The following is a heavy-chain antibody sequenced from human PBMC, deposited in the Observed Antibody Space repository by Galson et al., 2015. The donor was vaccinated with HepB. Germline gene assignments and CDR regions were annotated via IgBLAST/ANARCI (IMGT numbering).Heavy chain of an antibody. CDR1: GFTFSDYY. V-gene: IGHV3-11*03. D-gene: IGHD6-6*01. J-gene: IGHJ4*02. CDR2: ISSDGGNT. CDR3: MKYQARHYDD. Sequence: SLRLSCAASGFTFSDYYMSWIRQAPGKGLEWVSTISSDGGNTDYADSVKGRFTISRDNSKSTLYLQMNSLRAEDTAVYFCMKYQARHYDDWGQGTLVTVSS.